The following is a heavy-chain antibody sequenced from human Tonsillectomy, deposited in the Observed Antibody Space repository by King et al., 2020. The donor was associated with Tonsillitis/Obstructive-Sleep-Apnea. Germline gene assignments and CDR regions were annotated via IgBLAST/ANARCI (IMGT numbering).Heavy chain of an antibody. Sequence: QLVQSGAEVKKPGASVKVSCKASGYTFTDYYMHWVRQAAGQGLEWMGWINPNSGGTNYAQKFQGGVTMTRDTSNNTAYMELSRLRSDDTAVYYCARVGSYYNSSAYYVSWGQGTLVTVSS. V-gene: IGHV1-2*02. CDR3: ARVGSYYNSSAYYVS. CDR1: GYTFTDYY. CDR2: INPNSGGT. D-gene: IGHD3-22*01. J-gene: IGHJ5*02.